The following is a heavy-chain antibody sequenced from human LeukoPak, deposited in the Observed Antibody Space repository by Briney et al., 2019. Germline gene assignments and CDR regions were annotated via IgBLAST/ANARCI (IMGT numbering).Heavy chain of an antibody. CDR1: GGSFSGYY. Sequence: SETLSLTCAVYGGSFSGYYWSWIRQPPGKGLEWIGEINHRRSTNYNPSLKSRVTMSVDTSKNQFSLILNSVTAADTAVYYCARGPALMVYAFDIWGQGTMVTVSS. CDR2: INHRRST. D-gene: IGHD2-8*01. V-gene: IGHV4-34*01. J-gene: IGHJ3*02. CDR3: ARGPALMVYAFDI.